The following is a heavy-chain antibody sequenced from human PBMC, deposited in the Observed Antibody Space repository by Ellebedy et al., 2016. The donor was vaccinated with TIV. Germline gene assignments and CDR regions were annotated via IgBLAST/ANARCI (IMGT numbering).Heavy chain of an antibody. CDR3: ASSPSGYEIPY. CDR1: GFIFGSYG. CDR2: ISYEGSNE. Sequence: GGSLRLXXAASGFIFGSYGMHWVRQAPGKGLEWVTVISYEGSNEYYADSVKGRFTISRDNSKNTLYLQMNSLRAEDTAVYYCASSPSGYEIPYWGQGTLVTVSS. D-gene: IGHD5-12*01. V-gene: IGHV3-30-3*01. J-gene: IGHJ4*02.